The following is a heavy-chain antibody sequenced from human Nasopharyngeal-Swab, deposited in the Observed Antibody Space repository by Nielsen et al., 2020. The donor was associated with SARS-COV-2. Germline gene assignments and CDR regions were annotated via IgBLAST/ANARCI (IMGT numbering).Heavy chain of an antibody. CDR2: INPSGGST. CDR1: GYTFTSYY. D-gene: IGHD3-3*01. V-gene: IGHV1-46*01. J-gene: IGHJ4*02. Sequence: ASVKVSCKASGYTFTSYYMHWVRQAPGQGLVWMGIINPSGGSTSYAQKFQGRVTMTRDTSTSTVYMELSSLRSEDTAVYYCARILTIFGVVASYYFDYWGQGTLVTVSS. CDR3: ARILTIFGVVASYYFDY.